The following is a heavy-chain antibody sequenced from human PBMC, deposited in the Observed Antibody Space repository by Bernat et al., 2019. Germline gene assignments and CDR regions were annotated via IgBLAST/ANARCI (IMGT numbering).Heavy chain of an antibody. Sequence: EVQLVESGGGLVQPGGSLRLSCAASGFTFSGYWMNWVRQAPGKGLVWVANINQDGSEQYYVGSVGGRFTISRDNAKNSLYRQMNSLRAEDTAVYYCARANAMDVWGQGTTVTVSS. J-gene: IGHJ6*02. V-gene: IGHV3-7*03. CDR1: GFTFSGYW. CDR3: ARANAMDV. CDR2: INQDGSEQ.